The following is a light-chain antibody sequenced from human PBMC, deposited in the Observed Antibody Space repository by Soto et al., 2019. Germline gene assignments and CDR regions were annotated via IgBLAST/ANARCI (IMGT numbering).Light chain of an antibody. CDR1: QDISNH. Sequence: DIQMTQSPSSLSASVGARVTITCQASQDISNHLNWYQQKPGKAPKLLIYDASNLETGVPSRFSGSGSGTDFTVTISSLQPEDFATYSCQQYYNLPITFGQGTRLEIK. J-gene: IGKJ5*01. CDR2: DAS. CDR3: QQYYNLPIT. V-gene: IGKV1-33*01.